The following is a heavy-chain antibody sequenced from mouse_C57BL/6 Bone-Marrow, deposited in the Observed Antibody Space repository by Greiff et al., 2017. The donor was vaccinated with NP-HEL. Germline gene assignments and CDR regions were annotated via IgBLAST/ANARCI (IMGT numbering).Heavy chain of an antibody. J-gene: IGHJ3*01. CDR1: GFSLSTFGMG. V-gene: IGHV8-8*01. D-gene: IGHD2-2*01. CDR3: ARIYYGYDGWFAY. CDR2: IWWVDDK. Sequence: QVTLKESGPGILQPSQTLSLTCSFSGFSLSTFGMGVGWLRQPSGQGLEWLAHIWWVDDKYYNPALKSRLTISKDTSKNQVCLKIANVDTADTATYYCARIYYGYDGWFAYWGQGTLVTVSA.